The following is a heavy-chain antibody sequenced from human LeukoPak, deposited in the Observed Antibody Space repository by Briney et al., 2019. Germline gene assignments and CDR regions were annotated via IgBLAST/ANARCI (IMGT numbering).Heavy chain of an antibody. Sequence: SQTLSLTCAISGDSVSSNSAAWNWIRQSPSRGLEWLGRTYYRSKWYNDYAVSVKSRITINPDTSKNQFSLQLNSVTPEDTAVYYCARDKGYCSGGSCYEGRDNCYMDVWGKGTTVTVSS. CDR2: TYYRSKWYN. V-gene: IGHV6-1*01. CDR1: GDSVSSNSAA. J-gene: IGHJ6*03. D-gene: IGHD2-15*01. CDR3: ARDKGYCSGGSCYEGRDNCYMDV.